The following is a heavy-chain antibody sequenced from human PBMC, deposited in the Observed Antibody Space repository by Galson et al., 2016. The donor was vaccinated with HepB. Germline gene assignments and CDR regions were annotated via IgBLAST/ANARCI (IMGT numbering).Heavy chain of an antibody. Sequence: TLSLTCTVSNDSISSGVYYWSWIRQHPGKGLEWIGYISYSGTSYYNPSLKSRVTISVDTSKNQFSLKLTSVTAADTAVYYCARERGGHNWFDPWGQGTLVTVSS. CDR2: ISYSGTS. D-gene: IGHD3-16*01. CDR3: ARERGGHNWFDP. V-gene: IGHV4-31*03. J-gene: IGHJ5*02. CDR1: NDSISSGVYY.